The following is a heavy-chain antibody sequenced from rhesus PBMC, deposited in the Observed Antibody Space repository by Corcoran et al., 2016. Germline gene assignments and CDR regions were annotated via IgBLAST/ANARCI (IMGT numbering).Heavy chain of an antibody. CDR2: IYGIGGST. V-gene: IGHV4-93*02. CDR3: ARHGDWNYAQDY. J-gene: IGHJ4*01. Sequence: QVQLQESGPAVVKPSETLSLTCAVSGGSIRSSNWWRWIRQSPGKGLEWIGGIYGIGGSTEYNPTLKSGVTISIDTSKNQVALKLSCGTSAHTAVYYCARHGDWNYAQDYWGQGCLVTVSS. D-gene: IGHD1-26*01. CDR1: GGSIRSSNW.